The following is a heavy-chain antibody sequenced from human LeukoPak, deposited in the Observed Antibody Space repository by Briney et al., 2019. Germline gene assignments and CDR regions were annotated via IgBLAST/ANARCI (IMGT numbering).Heavy chain of an antibody. CDR3: ARHVRKTSYYDFWSGDYYYYMDV. Sequence: PSETLSLTRTVSGGSISSSSHYWGWIRQPPGKGLEWIGSIYYSGSTYYNPSLKSRVTISVDTSKNQFSLKLSSVTAADTAVYYCARHVRKTSYYDFWSGDYYYYMDVWGKGTTVTVSS. D-gene: IGHD3-3*01. CDR1: GGSISSSSHY. J-gene: IGHJ6*03. CDR2: IYYSGST. V-gene: IGHV4-39*07.